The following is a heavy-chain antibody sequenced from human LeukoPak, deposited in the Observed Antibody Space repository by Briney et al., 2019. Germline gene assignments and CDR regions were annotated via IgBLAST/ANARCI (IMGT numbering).Heavy chain of an antibody. D-gene: IGHD6-13*01. CDR3: ATSQGSWPDYFDY. Sequence: GGSLRLSCAASGFTFSSHGMNWVRQAPGKGLEWISGISPSADITYYADSVKGRFTISRDNVKNSLFLQMNSLRAEDTAVYYCATSQGSWPDYFDYWGQGTLVTVSS. V-gene: IGHV3-48*03. J-gene: IGHJ4*02. CDR1: GFTFSSHG. CDR2: ISPSADIT.